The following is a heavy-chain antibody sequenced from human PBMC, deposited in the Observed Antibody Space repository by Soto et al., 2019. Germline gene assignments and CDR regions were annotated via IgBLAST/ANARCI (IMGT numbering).Heavy chain of an antibody. V-gene: IGHV3-23*01. CDR1: GLNFSNYA. Sequence: GSLRLSCPVSGLNFSNYAMTWVRQAPGKGLQWISTITGRGESSYYAESVKVRFTISRDNSRNTLYLQMSSLRADDTGIYYCAARDGRWLPYCSDFWGPGAMVTVSS. D-gene: IGHD6-19*01. CDR2: ITGRGESS. CDR3: AARDGRWLPYCSDF. J-gene: IGHJ4*02.